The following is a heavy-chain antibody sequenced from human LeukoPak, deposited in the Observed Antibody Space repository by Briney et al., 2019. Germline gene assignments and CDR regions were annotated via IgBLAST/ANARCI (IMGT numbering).Heavy chain of an antibody. V-gene: IGHV4-38-2*02. D-gene: IGHD2-21*01. J-gene: IGHJ3*02. Sequence: PSETLSLTCTVSGYSISSGYYWGWIRQPPGKGLEWIGSIYHSGSTYYNPSLKSRVTMSVDTSKNQFSLKLSSVTAADTAVYYCARRYSAFDIWGQGTMVTVSS. CDR1: GYSISSGYY. CDR2: IYHSGST. CDR3: ARRYSAFDI.